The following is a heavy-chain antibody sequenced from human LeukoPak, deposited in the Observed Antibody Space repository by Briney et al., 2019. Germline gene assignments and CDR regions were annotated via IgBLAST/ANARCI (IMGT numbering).Heavy chain of an antibody. CDR1: GGTFSSYA. CDR2: IIPIFGTA. Sequence: SVKVSCKASGGTFSSYAISWVRQAPGQGLEWMGGIIPIFGTANYAQKFQGGVTITTDESTSTAYMELSSLRSEDTAVYYCARAYCGGDCYPPIDYYYYMDVWGKGTTVTVSS. D-gene: IGHD2-21*02. V-gene: IGHV1-69*05. CDR3: ARAYCGGDCYPPIDYYYYMDV. J-gene: IGHJ6*03.